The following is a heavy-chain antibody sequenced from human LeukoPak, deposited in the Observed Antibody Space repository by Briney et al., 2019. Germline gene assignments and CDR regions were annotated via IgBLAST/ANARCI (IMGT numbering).Heavy chain of an antibody. J-gene: IGHJ4*02. CDR1: GFTFDDYA. V-gene: IGHV3-9*01. CDR3: ARDIVAYSVYEFDY. D-gene: IGHD5/OR15-5a*01. Sequence: GGSLRLSCEASGFTFDDYAMHWVRQAPGKGLEWVSGISWNGGSIAYADSVMGRFTISRDNAKKSLHLEVNSLRLEDTALYYCARDIVAYSVYEFDYWGQGTLVTVSS. CDR2: ISWNGGSI.